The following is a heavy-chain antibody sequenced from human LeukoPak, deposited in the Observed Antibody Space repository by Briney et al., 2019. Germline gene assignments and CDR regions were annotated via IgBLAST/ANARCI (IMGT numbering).Heavy chain of an antibody. Sequence: GGSLRLSCAASGFTFSSYAMHWVRQAPGKGLEWVAVISYDGSNKYYADSVKGRFTISRDNSKNTLYLQMNSLRAEDTAVYYCARGGCGWYKALDYWGQGTLVTVSS. J-gene: IGHJ4*02. D-gene: IGHD6-19*01. CDR1: GFTFSSYA. CDR2: ISYDGSNK. CDR3: ARGGCGWYKALDY. V-gene: IGHV3-30-3*01.